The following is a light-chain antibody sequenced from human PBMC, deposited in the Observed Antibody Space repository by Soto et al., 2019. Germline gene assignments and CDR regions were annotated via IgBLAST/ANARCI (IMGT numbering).Light chain of an antibody. CDR2: KAS. V-gene: IGKV1-5*03. CDR3: QQYNSYSQT. Sequence: DIQMTQSPSTLSASVGDRVTITCRASQSIRSWLAWYQQKPGKAPKLLLYKASSLESGVPSRFSGSGSGTEFTLTISSLQPDDFATYYCQQYNSYSQTFGQGTKVEIK. CDR1: QSIRSW. J-gene: IGKJ1*01.